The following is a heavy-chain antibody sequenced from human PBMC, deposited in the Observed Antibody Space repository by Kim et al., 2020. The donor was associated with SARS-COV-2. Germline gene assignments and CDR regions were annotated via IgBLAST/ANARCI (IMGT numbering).Heavy chain of an antibody. J-gene: IGHJ5*02. Sequence: ASVKVSCKASGYTFTSYGISWVRQAPGQGLEWMGWISAYNGNTNYAQKLQGRVTMTTDTSTSTAYMELRSLRSDDTAVYYCARGATMVRGVFPPIGWFDPWGQGTLVTVSS. D-gene: IGHD3-10*01. CDR2: ISAYNGNT. CDR3: ARGATMVRGVFPPIGWFDP. CDR1: GYTFTSYG. V-gene: IGHV1-18*01.